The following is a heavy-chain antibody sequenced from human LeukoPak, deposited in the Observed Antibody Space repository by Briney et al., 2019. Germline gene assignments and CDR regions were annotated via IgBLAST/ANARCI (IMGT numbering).Heavy chain of an antibody. J-gene: IGHJ4*02. D-gene: IGHD3-22*01. CDR1: GGSISSSSYY. V-gene: IGHV4-39*01. Sequence: SETLSLTCTVSGGSISSSSYYWGWIRQPSGKGLEWIGSIYYSGSTYYNPSLKSRVTISVDTSKNQFSLKLSSVTAADTAVYYCARHTDSSGYYPYYFDYWGQGTLVTVSS. CDR2: IYYSGST. CDR3: ARHTDSSGYYPYYFDY.